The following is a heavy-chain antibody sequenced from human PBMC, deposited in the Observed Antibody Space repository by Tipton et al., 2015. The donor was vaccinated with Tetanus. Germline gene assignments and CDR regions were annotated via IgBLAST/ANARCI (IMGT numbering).Heavy chain of an antibody. CDR2: ISHSGSP. J-gene: IGHJ4*01. CDR3: ATVGLVTASVKY. CDR1: GGSITKDY. D-gene: IGHD2-21*02. V-gene: IGHV4-59*12. Sequence: TLSLTCNVSGGSITKDYWSWIRQSPGKTLEWIGYISHSGSPNYNPSLKSRVTISLDRSKNQFSLKLTSVTAADTAVYYCATVGLVTASVKYWGQGTLVTVSS.